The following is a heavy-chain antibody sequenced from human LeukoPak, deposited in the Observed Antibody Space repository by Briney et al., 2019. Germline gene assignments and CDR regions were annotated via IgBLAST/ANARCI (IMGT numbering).Heavy chain of an antibody. CDR1: GFTFSSYE. Sequence: GGSLRLSCAASGFTFSSYEMNWVRQAPGKGLEWVSYISSSGSTICYADSVKGRFTISRDNAKNSLYLQMNSLRAEDTAFYYCARDRDQWLEAFDIWGQGTMVTVPS. CDR2: ISSSGSTI. V-gene: IGHV3-48*03. CDR3: ARDRDQWLEAFDI. J-gene: IGHJ3*02. D-gene: IGHD6-19*01.